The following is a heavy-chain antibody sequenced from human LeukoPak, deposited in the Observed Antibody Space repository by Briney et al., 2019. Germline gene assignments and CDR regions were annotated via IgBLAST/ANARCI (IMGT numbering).Heavy chain of an antibody. CDR1: GFTFNTYA. CDR2: ISGSGGST. Sequence: PGGSLRLSCAASGFTFNTYAMSWVRQAPGKGLEWVSAISGSGGSTYYADSVKGRFNISRDNSKNTLYMQMNSLRAEDTAVYYCAKDSSRVRYSSGWYYYYYMDVWGKGTTVTVSS. J-gene: IGHJ6*03. D-gene: IGHD6-19*01. CDR3: AKDSSRVRYSSGWYYYYYMDV. V-gene: IGHV3-23*01.